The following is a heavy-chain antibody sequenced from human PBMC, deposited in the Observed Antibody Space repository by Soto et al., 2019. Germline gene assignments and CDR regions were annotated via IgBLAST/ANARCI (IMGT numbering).Heavy chain of an antibody. CDR1: GFTFSSYG. CDR3: ARGTTGGSCYSNSDCPDAFDI. CDR2: IWYDGSNK. J-gene: IGHJ3*02. Sequence: PGGSLRLSCVASGFTFSSYGMHWVRQAPGKGLEWVAVIWYDGSNKYYADSVKGRFTISRDNSKNTLYLQMNSLRAEDTAVYYCARGTTGGSCYSNSDCPDAFDIWGQGTMVTVSS. D-gene: IGHD2-15*01. V-gene: IGHV3-33*01.